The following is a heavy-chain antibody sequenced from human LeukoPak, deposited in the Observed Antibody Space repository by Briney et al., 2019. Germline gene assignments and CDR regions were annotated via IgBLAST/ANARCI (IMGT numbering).Heavy chain of an antibody. CDR3: ARQNDFRLDY. D-gene: IGHD3-3*01. J-gene: IGHJ4*02. V-gene: IGHV5-51*01. CDR2: IYPGDSDT. CDR1: GYTFSSYW. Sequence: GESLKISCKGSGYTFSSYWIGWVRQMPGKGLEWMGIIYPGDSDTRYSPSLQGQVTISVDTSIGTAYLQRSSLKASDTAIYYCARQNDFRLDYWGQGTLVTVSS.